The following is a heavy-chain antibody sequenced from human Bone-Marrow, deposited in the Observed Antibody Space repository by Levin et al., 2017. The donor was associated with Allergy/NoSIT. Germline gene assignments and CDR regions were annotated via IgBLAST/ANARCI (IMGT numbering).Heavy chain of an antibody. V-gene: IGHV3-30*18. Sequence: GESLKISCAASGFTFSSYGMHWVRQAPGKGLEWVAVISYDGSNKYYADSVKGRFTISRDNSKNTLYLQMNSLRAEDTAVYYCAKSIAARYFDYWGQGTLVTVSS. J-gene: IGHJ4*02. D-gene: IGHD2-15*01. CDR2: ISYDGSNK. CDR1: GFTFSSYG. CDR3: AKSIAARYFDY.